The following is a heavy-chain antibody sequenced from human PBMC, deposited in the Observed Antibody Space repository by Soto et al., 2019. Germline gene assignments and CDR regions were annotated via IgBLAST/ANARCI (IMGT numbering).Heavy chain of an antibody. J-gene: IGHJ3*02. Sequence: SETLSLTCTVSGGSIISYYWSWIRQPPGKGLEWIGYIYYSGSTNYNPSLKSRVTISVDTSKNQFSLKLSSVTAADTAVYYCARGYEVRATDAFDIWGQGTMVTVSS. CDR2: IYYSGST. CDR3: ARGYEVRATDAFDI. V-gene: IGHV4-59*01. CDR1: GGSIISYY. D-gene: IGHD3-10*01.